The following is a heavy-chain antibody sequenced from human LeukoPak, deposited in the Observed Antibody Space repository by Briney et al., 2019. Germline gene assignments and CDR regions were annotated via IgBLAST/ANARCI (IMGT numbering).Heavy chain of an antibody. CDR1: GGSISSGYY. J-gene: IGHJ4*02. V-gene: IGHV4-38-2*02. CDR3: ARSRRYYYDSSGYDY. D-gene: IGHD3-22*01. CDR2: IYYSGST. Sequence: SETLSLTCTVSGGSISSGYYWGWIRQPPGKGLEWIGSIYYSGSTYHNPSLKSRVTISVDTSKNQFSLKLSSVTAADTAVYYCARSRRYYYDSSGYDYWGQGTLVTVSS.